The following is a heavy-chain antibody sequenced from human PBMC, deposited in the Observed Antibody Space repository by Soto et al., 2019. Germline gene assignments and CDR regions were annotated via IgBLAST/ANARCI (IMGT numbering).Heavy chain of an antibody. J-gene: IGHJ6*02. CDR1: GVTFSSYA. V-gene: IGHV1-69*06. CDR2: IIRIFGTA. CDR3: AREERYCSSTSCPEAMDV. D-gene: IGHD2-2*01. Sequence: QVQLVQSGAEVKKPGASVKVSCKASGVTFSSYAISWVRQAPGQGLEWVGGIIRIFGTANYAHKFQGRVTITADKSTSTAYLELSSMRSADTGVYYCAREERYCSSTSCPEAMDVWGQGTTVTGSS.